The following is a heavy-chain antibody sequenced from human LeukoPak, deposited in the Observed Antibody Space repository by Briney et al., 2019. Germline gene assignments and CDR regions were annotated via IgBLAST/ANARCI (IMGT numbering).Heavy chain of an antibody. CDR3: ARPKTGNPPGFFDL. D-gene: IGHD1-1*01. V-gene: IGHV5-51*01. Sequence: GESLKISCKASGYNFAAYWIGWVRQMPGKGLEWMGIIYPADSDTTYSPSFQGQVTISADKSVSTAYLQWSSLKASDTATYYCARPKTGNPPGFFDLWGRGTLVTVSS. CDR1: GYNFAAYW. J-gene: IGHJ2*01. CDR2: IYPADSDT.